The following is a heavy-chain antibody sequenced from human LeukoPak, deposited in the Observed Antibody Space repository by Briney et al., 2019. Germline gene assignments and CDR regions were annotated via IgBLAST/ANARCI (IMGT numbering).Heavy chain of an antibody. J-gene: IGHJ5*02. CDR2: IYYSGST. V-gene: IGHV4-59*01. D-gene: IGHD1-7*01. Sequence: SETLSLPCTVSGGSISSYYWSWIRQPPGKGLEGIGYIYYSGSTNYNPSLKSRVTISVDTSKNQLSLKLSSVTAADTAVYYCARDKNWNYGSLNWFDPWGQGTLVTVSS. CDR1: GGSISSYY. CDR3: ARDKNWNYGSLNWFDP.